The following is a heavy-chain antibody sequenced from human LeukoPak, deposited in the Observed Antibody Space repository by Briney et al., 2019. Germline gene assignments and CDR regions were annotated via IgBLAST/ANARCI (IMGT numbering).Heavy chain of an antibody. CDR2: IIPILGIA. CDR3: ARDGDTAMVTMDY. V-gene: IGHV1-69*04. D-gene: IGHD5-18*01. Sequence: SVKVSCKASGGTFSSYAISWVRQAPGQGLEWMGRIIPILGIANYAQKFQGRVTITADKSTSTAYMELSSLRSEDTAVYYCARDGDTAMVTMDYWGQGTLVTVSS. J-gene: IGHJ4*02. CDR1: GGTFSSYA.